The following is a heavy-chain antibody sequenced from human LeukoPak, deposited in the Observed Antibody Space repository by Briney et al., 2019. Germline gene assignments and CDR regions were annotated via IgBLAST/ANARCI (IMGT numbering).Heavy chain of an antibody. CDR3: ARDPDYYYFDY. CDR2: IWYDGSNK. CDR1: GFTFSSYG. Sequence: AGRSLRLSCAASGFTFSSYGMHWVRQAPGKGLEWVAVIWYDGSNKYYADSVKGRFTISRDNSKNTLYLQMNSLRAEDTAVYYCARDPDYYYFDYWGQGTLVTVSS. J-gene: IGHJ4*02. D-gene: IGHD3-9*01. V-gene: IGHV3-33*01.